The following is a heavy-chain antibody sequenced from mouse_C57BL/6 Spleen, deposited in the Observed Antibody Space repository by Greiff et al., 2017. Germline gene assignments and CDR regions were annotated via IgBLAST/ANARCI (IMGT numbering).Heavy chain of an antibody. D-gene: IGHD1-1*01. CDR2: IDPSDSET. V-gene: IGHV1-52*01. J-gene: IGHJ2*01. CDR1: GYTFTSYW. Sequence: QVQLQQPGAELVRPGSSVKLSCKASGYTFTSYWMHWVKQRPIQGLEWIGNIDPSDSETHYNQKFKDKATLTVAKSSSTAYMQLSSLTSVESAVYYWARGYYGRVYCDYWGQGTTLTVSA. CDR3: ARGYYGRVYCDY.